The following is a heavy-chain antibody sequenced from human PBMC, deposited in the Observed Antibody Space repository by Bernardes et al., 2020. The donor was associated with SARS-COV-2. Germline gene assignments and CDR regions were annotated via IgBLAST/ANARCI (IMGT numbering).Heavy chain of an antibody. CDR2: ISGGGGTT. CDR1: GFTFSTYA. Sequence: GGSLRLSCAASGFTFSTYAMSWVRQAPGKGLEWVSGISGGGGTTYFADSVKGRFTISRDNSKNTLYIQMNSLRAEDTAVYYCAKDRNNYYGSGSYYRGYFDYWGQGTLVTVSS. D-gene: IGHD3-10*01. CDR3: AKDRNNYYGSGSYYRGYFDY. V-gene: IGHV3-23*01. J-gene: IGHJ4*02.